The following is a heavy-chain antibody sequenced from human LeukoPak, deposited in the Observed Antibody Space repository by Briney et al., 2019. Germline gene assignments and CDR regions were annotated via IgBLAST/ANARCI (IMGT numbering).Heavy chain of an antibody. Sequence: PGGSLRLSCSASGFTFSSYAMHWVRQTPGKGLEYVSAISINGGSTYYTDSVKGRFTICRDNAKNTLYLQMSSLRAEDTAVYYCVRRSPRDCSTTSCYSSSWYFDYWGQGTLVTVSS. J-gene: IGHJ4*02. CDR2: ISINGGST. D-gene: IGHD2-2*02. V-gene: IGHV3-64D*06. CDR3: VRRSPRDCSTTSCYSSSWYFDY. CDR1: GFTFSSYA.